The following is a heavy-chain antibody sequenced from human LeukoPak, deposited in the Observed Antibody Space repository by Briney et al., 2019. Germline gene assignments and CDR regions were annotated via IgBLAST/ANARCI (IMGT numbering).Heavy chain of an antibody. V-gene: IGHV4-39*07. CDR1: GGSISSSSYY. J-gene: IGHJ4*02. D-gene: IGHD2-2*02. CDR2: IYYSGST. Sequence: PSETLSLTCTVSGGSISSSSYYWGWIRQPPGKGLEWIGSIYYSGSTYYNPSLKSRVTISVDTSKNQFSLKLSSVTAADTAVYYCASLIVVVPAAIPTGVHFDYWGQGTLVTVSS. CDR3: ASLIVVVPAAIPTGVHFDY.